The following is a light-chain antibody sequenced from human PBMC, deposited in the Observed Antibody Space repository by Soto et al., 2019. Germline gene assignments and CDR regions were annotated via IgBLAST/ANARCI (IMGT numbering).Light chain of an antibody. CDR2: ETS. CDR1: SXDFGSYKF. V-gene: IGLV2-23*01. J-gene: IGLJ1*01. CDR3: FSFTSTNTHV. Sequence: QSVLTQPASVSGSPGQSVTISCTGTSXDFGSYKFVSWYQHHPGKVPKVIIYETSKRPSGVSDRFSGSKSGNTASLTISGLQAEDEADYYCFSFTSTNTHVFGSGTEVTVL.